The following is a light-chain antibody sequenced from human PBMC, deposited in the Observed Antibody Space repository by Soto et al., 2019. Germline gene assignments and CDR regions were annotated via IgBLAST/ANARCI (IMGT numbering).Light chain of an antibody. J-gene: IGKJ2*01. Sequence: EIVLTQSPGTLSLSPGERAPLSCRASQSVSSSYLAWYQQKPGEAPRLLIYGASSRATGIPGRFSGSGSGTDFTLTISRLEPEDFAVYYCQQYGSSPSYTFGQGTKLEIK. CDR2: GAS. CDR1: QSVSSSY. V-gene: IGKV3-20*01. CDR3: QQYGSSPSYT.